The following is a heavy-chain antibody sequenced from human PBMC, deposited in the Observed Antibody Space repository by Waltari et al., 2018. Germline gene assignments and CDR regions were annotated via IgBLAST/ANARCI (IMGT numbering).Heavy chain of an antibody. CDR2: ISSSSSPI. D-gene: IGHD3-22*01. Sequence: EVQLVESGGGLVQPGGSLRLSCAASGFTFSSYSMNWVRQAPGKGLEWVSYISSSSSPIYYADSVKGRFTISRDNAKNSLYLQMNSLRAEDTAVYYCASPHPNYYEGVNAFDIWGQGTMVTVSS. CDR1: GFTFSSYS. J-gene: IGHJ3*02. CDR3: ASPHPNYYEGVNAFDI. V-gene: IGHV3-48*04.